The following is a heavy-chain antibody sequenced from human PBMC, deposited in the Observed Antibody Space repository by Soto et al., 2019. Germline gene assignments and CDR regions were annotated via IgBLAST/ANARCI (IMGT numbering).Heavy chain of an antibody. V-gene: IGHV1-8*01. CDR1: GYTFTSYD. J-gene: IGHJ4*02. Sequence: GASVKVSCKASGYTFTSYDINWVRQATGQGLEWMGWTNPNSGNTGYAQKFQGRVTMTRNTSISTAYMELSSLRTEDTAIYYCAKKGLLVVGSDFFDYWGQGALVTVSS. CDR3: AKKGLLVVGSDFFDY. D-gene: IGHD3-22*01. CDR2: TNPNSGNT.